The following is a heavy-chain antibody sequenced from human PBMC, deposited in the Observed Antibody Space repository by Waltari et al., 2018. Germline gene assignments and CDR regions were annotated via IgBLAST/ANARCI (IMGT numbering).Heavy chain of an antibody. CDR1: GGSFRGYY. CDR3: GRDSGLWRLSTFEI. CDR2: IKDVGRT. D-gene: IGHD5-12*01. J-gene: IGHJ3*02. V-gene: IGHV4-34*01. Sequence: QVQLQQWGAGLLKPSETLSLTCAVSGGSFRGYYWSWICQAPGKGREGVGNIKDVGRTNHTPSLKRRITKSVDRAKSQFSRKLSPGTAADTAVYYCGRDSGLWRLSTFEIWGQGKRVTVSS.